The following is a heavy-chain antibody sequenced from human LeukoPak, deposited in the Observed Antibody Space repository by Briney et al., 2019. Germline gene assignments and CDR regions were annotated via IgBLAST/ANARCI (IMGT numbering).Heavy chain of an antibody. CDR1: GYTFTSYG. J-gene: IGHJ4*02. Sequence: ASVKVSCKASGYTFTSYGISWVRQAPGQGLEWMGWISAYNGNTNYAQKLQGRVTMTTDTSTSTAYMELRSLRSDDTAVYYCARDRMVIGSYWGFDYWGQGTLVTVSS. V-gene: IGHV1-18*01. CDR2: ISAYNGNT. CDR3: ARDRMVIGSYWGFDY. D-gene: IGHD1-26*01.